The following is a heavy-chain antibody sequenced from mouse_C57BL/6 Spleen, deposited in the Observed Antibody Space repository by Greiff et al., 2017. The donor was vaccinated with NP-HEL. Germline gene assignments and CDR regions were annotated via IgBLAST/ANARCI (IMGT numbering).Heavy chain of an antibody. D-gene: IGHD2-3*01. CDR3: ASGHDGYYEFAY. V-gene: IGHV2-6*01. CDR1: GFSLTSYG. J-gene: IGHJ3*01. CDR2: IWGVGST. Sequence: VKLMESGPGLVAPSQSLSITCTVSGFSLTSYGVDWVRQSPGKGLEWLGVIWGVGSTNYNSALKSRLSISKDNSKSQVFLKMNSLQTDDTAMYYCASGHDGYYEFAYWGQGTLVTVSA.